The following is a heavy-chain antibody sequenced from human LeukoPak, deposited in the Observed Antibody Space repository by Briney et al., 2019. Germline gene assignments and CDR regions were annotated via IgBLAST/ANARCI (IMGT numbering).Heavy chain of an antibody. CDR3: ARHTTGDGYNPYYFDY. CDR2: IYTSGST. D-gene: IGHD5-24*01. J-gene: IGHJ4*02. CDR1: GGSISSYY. V-gene: IGHV4-4*09. Sequence: SETLSLTCTVSGGSISSYYWSWIRQTPGKGLEWIGYIYTSGSTNYNPSLKSRVTISVDTSKNQFSLKLSSVTAADTAVYYCARHTTGDGYNPYYFDYWGQGTLVTVSS.